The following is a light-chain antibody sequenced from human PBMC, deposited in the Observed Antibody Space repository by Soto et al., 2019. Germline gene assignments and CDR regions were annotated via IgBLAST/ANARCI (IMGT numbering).Light chain of an antibody. Sequence: QSVLTQPPSVSGAPGQRVTISCTGSSSNIGAGYDVHWYPQLPGTAPKLLIYGNSNRPSGVPDRFSGSKSGTSASLAITGLQAEDEADYYCQSYDRSLSGSVVFGGGTKLPVL. J-gene: IGLJ2*01. V-gene: IGLV1-40*01. CDR1: SSNIGAGYD. CDR2: GNS. CDR3: QSYDRSLSGSVV.